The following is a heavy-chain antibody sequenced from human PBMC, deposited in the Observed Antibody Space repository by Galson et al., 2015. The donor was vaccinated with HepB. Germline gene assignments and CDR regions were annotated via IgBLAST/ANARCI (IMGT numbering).Heavy chain of an antibody. CDR1: GFTFGSYT. CDR2: ISGTSGTT. D-gene: IGHD6-6*01. Sequence: SLRLSCAASGFTFGSYTMSWVRQAPGKGLEWVSGISGTSGTTYYADSVKGRFTISRDNSKNTLYLQMNSLRAEDTAVYYCAKEQGSSHVEYCLDDWGQGTLVTVSS. CDR3: AKEQGSSHVEYCLDD. J-gene: IGHJ4*03. V-gene: IGHV3-23*01.